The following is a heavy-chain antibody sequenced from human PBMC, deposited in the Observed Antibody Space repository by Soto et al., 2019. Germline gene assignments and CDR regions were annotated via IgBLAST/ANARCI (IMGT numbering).Heavy chain of an antibody. CDR3: ARMEPFGSLNWFDP. V-gene: IGHV1-8*01. CDR1: GYSFTNND. J-gene: IGHJ5*02. D-gene: IGHD3-10*01. CDR2: MNPGSGDT. Sequence: ASVKVSCKASGYSFTNNDVSWVRQATGQGLEWMGWMNPGSGDTGYAQKFQGRVTMTRDISIATAYMEVSSLRSDDTDIYYCARMEPFGSLNWFDPWGQGTLVTVSS.